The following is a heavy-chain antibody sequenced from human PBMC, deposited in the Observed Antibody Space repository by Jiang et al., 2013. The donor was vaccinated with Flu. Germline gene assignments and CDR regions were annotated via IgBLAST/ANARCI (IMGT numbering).Heavy chain of an antibody. J-gene: IGHJ4*02. CDR2: ISAYNGDT. D-gene: IGHD6-19*01. V-gene: IGHV1-18*01. CDR1: GYTFTNCG. CDR3: ARSTVSGWHFDY. Sequence: GAEVKKPGASVKVSCKTSGYTFTNCGFNWMRQAPGQGLEYMGWISAYNGDTNYAMNFQGRVTLTTDTSTSTAYMELRSLRSDDTAVYYCARSTVSGWHFDYWGQGTLVTVSS.